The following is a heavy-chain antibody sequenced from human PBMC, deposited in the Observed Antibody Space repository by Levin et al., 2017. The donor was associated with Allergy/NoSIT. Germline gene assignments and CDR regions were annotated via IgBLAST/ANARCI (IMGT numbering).Heavy chain of an antibody. J-gene: IGHJ4*02. Sequence: PGGSLRLSCAASGFTFSAYAMHWVRQAPGKGLEWVSLILYDGSNEYYADSVKGRFTISRDNSKDTVYLQMNSLRPEDTAVYYCAREGGAHYGSRNRNFDLWGQGTPVTVSS. V-gene: IGHV3-30-3*01. D-gene: IGHD3-10*01. CDR3: AREGGAHYGSRNRNFDL. CDR2: ILYDGSNE. CDR1: GFTFSAYA.